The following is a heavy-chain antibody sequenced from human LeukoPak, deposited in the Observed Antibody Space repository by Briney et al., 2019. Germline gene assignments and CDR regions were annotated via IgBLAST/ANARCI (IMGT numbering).Heavy chain of an antibody. V-gene: IGHV3-23*01. CDR1: GFTFSSYA. D-gene: IGHD3-10*01. CDR2: ISGSGGST. Sequence: GALRLSCAASGFTFSSYAMSWVRQAPGKGLEWVSAISGSGGSTYYADSVKGRFTISRDNSKNTLYLQMNSLRAEDTAVYYCEKDLMVRGVSVNWGQGTLVTVSS. CDR3: EKDLMVRGVSVN. J-gene: IGHJ4*02.